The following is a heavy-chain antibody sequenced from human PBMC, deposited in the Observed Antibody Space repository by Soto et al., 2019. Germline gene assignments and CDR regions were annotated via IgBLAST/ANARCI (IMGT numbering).Heavy chain of an antibody. J-gene: IGHJ4*02. CDR3: ARGGSTTLGEVGNDY. V-gene: IGHV1-2*02. CDR1: GYTFTGYY. D-gene: IGHD1-1*01. Sequence: ASLKVSCKTSGYTFTGYYLHWVRQAPGQGLEWMGWLKSDSGDSYRAQKFQGRVTLTRDTSISTAYIEMNSLESDDTAVYYCARGGSTTLGEVGNDYWGQGTVVTVSS. CDR2: LKSDSGDS.